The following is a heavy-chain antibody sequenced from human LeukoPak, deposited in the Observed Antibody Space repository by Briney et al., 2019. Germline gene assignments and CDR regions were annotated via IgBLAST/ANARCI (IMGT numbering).Heavy chain of an antibody. CDR2: ISSSRSTI. J-gene: IGHJ4*02. Sequence: GGSLRLSCAASGFTFSSYSIDWVRQAPGKGLEWLSYISSSRSTIYFADSVKGRFTISRDNAKNSAYLHMNSLRAEDTAVYYCARVWSSGYTKDYWGQGTLVTVS. D-gene: IGHD3-22*01. V-gene: IGHV3-48*04. CDR1: GFTFSSYS. CDR3: ARVWSSGYTKDY.